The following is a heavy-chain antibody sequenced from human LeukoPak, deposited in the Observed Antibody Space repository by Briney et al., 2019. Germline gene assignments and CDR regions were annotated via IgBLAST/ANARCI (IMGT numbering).Heavy chain of an antibody. CDR2: IKLDGSEK. D-gene: IGHD5-18*01. CDR3: ARVKGAYRYGSDY. J-gene: IGHJ4*02. Sequence: GGSLRLSCATSGFTFSTYAMHWVRQAPGKGLEWVANIKLDGSEKYYVDSVKGRFTISRDNAKNSLYLQMNSLRAEDTAVYYCARVKGAYRYGSDYWGQGTLVTVSS. CDR1: GFTFSTYA. V-gene: IGHV3-7*01.